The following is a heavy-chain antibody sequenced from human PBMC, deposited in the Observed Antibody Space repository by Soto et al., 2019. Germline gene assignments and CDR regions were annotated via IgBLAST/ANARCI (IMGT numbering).Heavy chain of an antibody. Sequence: PSETLSLTCTVSGGSMRSGRNYWSWIRQHPGKGLEWIGYIYYSGSAYYNPSLKSRVTMSVDTSKNQFSLKLSSVTAADTAVFYCARGRVPIRSWFYYYMDVWGKGTTVTVSS. D-gene: IGHD6-13*01. CDR3: ARGRVPIRSWFYYYMDV. J-gene: IGHJ6*03. V-gene: IGHV4-31*03. CDR2: IYYSGSA. CDR1: GGSMRSGRNY.